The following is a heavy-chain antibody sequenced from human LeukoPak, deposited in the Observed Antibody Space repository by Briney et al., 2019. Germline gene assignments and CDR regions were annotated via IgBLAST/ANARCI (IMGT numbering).Heavy chain of an antibody. CDR1: GGSFSGYY. V-gene: IGHV4-34*01. J-gene: IGHJ4*02. CDR3: ARPGGVYSRAPRYLDY. Sequence: SETLSLTCAVYGGSFSGYYWSWIRQPPGKGLEWIGEINHSGSTNYNPSLKSRVTISVDTSKNQFSLKLSSVTAADTAVYYCARPGGVYSRAPRYLDYWGQGTLVTVSS. D-gene: IGHD6-13*01. CDR2: INHSGST.